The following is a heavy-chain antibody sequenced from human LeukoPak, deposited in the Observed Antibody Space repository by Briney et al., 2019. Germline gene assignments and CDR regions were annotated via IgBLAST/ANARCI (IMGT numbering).Heavy chain of an antibody. CDR3: ARGQWLVHWFDP. D-gene: IGHD6-19*01. J-gene: IGHJ5*02. Sequence: PSETLSLTCTVSGGSISSSSYYWGWIRQPPGKGLEWIGEINHSGSTNYNPSLKSRVTISVDTSKNQFSLKLSSVTAADTAVYYCARGQWLVHWFDPWGQGTLVTVSS. CDR2: INHSGST. CDR1: GGSISSSSYY. V-gene: IGHV4-39*07.